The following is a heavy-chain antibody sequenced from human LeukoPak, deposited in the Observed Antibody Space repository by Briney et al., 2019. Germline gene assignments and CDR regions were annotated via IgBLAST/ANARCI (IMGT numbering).Heavy chain of an antibody. V-gene: IGHV3-74*01. CDR2: INSDGSST. J-gene: IGHJ4*02. CDR3: ASDTATVPFEY. Sequence: QPGGSLRLSCAASGFTVSNYWRHWVRHAPGKGLVGVSRINSDGSSTPYADSVKGRFTISRDNAKNTLYLQMTSLRIEDTAVYYCASDTATVPFEYWGQGTLVTVSS. D-gene: IGHD5-18*01. CDR1: GFTVSNYW.